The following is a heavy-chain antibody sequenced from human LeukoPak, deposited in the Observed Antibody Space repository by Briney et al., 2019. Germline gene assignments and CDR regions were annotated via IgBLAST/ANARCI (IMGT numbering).Heavy chain of an antibody. CDR1: GGSISSNNW. CDR2: IYHSGSP. CDR3: ARVNINNWHSCDY. J-gene: IGHJ4*02. D-gene: IGHD1-1*01. Sequence: ASETLSLTCAVPGGSISSNNWWGWVRQPPGKGLEWIGEIYHSGSPNYNPSLKSRVTISVDKSRNHFSLNLSSVTAADTAVYYCARVNINNWHSCDYWGQGTLVTVPS. V-gene: IGHV4-4*02.